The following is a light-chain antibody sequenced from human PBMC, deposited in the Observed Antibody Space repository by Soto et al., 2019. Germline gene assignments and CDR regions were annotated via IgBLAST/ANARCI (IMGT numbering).Light chain of an antibody. CDR2: WAS. V-gene: IGKV4-1*01. CDR3: QQYDRTTTPPA. CDR1: QRLVYSSNNKNY. J-gene: IGKJ2*01. Sequence: DIVMTQSTDSLAVSMGERANINCKASQRLVYSSNNKNYLAWYQQKCGQPPKLLIYWASTRESGVPDRFSGRGSGTDFYLCTSSLLAEDVAVYYCQQYDRTTTPPAFGQGTKLEI.